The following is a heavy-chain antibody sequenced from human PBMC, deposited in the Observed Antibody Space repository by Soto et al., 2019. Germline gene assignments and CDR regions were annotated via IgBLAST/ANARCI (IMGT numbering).Heavy chain of an antibody. CDR3: ARDLTIFGVVSTVFDY. J-gene: IGHJ4*02. D-gene: IGHD3-3*01. CDR2: IYYSGST. CDR1: GGSISSGDYY. Sequence: QVQLQESGPGLVKPSQTLSLTCTVSGGSISSGDYYWSWIRQPPGKGLAWIGYIYYSGSTYYNPSLKSRVTISVDTSKNQFSLNLSSVTEADTAVYYFARDLTIFGVVSTVFDYWGQGTLVTVSS. V-gene: IGHV4-30-4*01.